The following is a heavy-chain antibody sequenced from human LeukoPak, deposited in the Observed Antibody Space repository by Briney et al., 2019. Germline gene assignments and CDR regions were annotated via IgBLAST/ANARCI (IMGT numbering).Heavy chain of an antibody. CDR3: ARIGEVVFDY. CDR2: MNPNSGNT. V-gene: IGHV1-8*01. J-gene: IGHJ4*02. CDR1: GYTFTIYD. D-gene: IGHD3-3*01. Sequence: GTSGKVSCKASGYTFTIYDINWVRQATGQGHEWMGWMNPNSGNTGYAQKFPGRVTMTRNTSISTAYMELSSLRSEDTAVYCGARIGEVVFDYWGQGTLVTVSS.